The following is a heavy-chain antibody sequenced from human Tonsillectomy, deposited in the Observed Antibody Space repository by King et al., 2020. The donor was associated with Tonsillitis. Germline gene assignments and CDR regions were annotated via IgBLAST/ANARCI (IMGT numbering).Heavy chain of an antibody. V-gene: IGHV4-30-2*01. Sequence: QLQESGSGLVKPSQTLSLTCGVSGGSISSGGYSWSWIRQPPGKGLEWIGYIYHSGSSYYNPSLKGRVTISVDRSKNQFSLRLTSVTAADTAGYYCARARITIYGVVIKVGAFDIWGQGTMVTVSS. J-gene: IGHJ3*02. CDR3: ARARITIYGVVIKVGAFDI. CDR2: IYHSGSS. D-gene: IGHD3-3*01. CDR1: GGSISSGGYS.